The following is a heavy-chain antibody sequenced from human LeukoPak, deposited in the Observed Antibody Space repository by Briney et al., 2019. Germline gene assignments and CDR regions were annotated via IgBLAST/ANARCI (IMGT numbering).Heavy chain of an antibody. Sequence: PGGSLRLSXAASGFTFSSYAMSWVRQAPGKGLEWVSAISGSGGSTYYADSVKGRFTISRDNSKNTLYLQMNSLRAEDTAVYYCAKGRAWIQLWLFDYWGQGTLVTVSS. CDR1: GFTFSSYA. CDR3: AKGRAWIQLWLFDY. J-gene: IGHJ4*02. CDR2: ISGSGGST. D-gene: IGHD5-18*01. V-gene: IGHV3-23*01.